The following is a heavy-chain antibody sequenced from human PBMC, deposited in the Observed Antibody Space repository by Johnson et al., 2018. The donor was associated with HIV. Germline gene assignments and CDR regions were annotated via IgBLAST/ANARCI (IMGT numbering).Heavy chain of an antibody. D-gene: IGHD1-7*01. CDR3: ARARDWNYGDI. Sequence: VQLVESGGGLVQPGGSLRLSCAASGFSVSSKYMSWVRQAPGKGLEWVSVIYSGGSTFYADSVKGRFTISRDNSGNTLYLQMNSLRAEDTAVYYCARARDWNYGDIWGQGTMVTVSS. V-gene: IGHV3-66*01. CDR1: GFSVSSKY. CDR2: IYSGGST. J-gene: IGHJ3*02.